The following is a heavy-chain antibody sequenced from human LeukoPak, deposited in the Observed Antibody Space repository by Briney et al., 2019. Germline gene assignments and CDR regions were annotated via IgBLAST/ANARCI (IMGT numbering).Heavy chain of an antibody. CDR1: GFSFSDFG. J-gene: IGHJ4*02. V-gene: IGHV3-30*02. D-gene: IGHD6-19*01. CDR2: IRYDGSNE. Sequence: QPGGSLRLSCAASGFSFSDFGMHWVRQAPRKGLEWVAFIRYDGSNEYYADSVKDRFTISRDNSKNTLYLEMNSLRAEDTAVYHCARDRHQWMDSTWQYCFDYWGQGILVTVSS. CDR3: ARDRHQWMDSTWQYCFDY.